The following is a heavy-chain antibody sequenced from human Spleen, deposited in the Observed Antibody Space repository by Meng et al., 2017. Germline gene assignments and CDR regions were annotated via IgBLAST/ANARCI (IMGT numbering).Heavy chain of an antibody. Sequence: QVQLVHSGAEMKKPGSSVKVSGKASGGTFSRHTITWVRQAPGRGLEWMGGFIPIFGTANYAQKFQDRVTITADESTSTAYMELSSLRSEDTAVYYCARGPQMATIGSLDYWGQGTLVTVSS. J-gene: IGHJ4*02. CDR2: FIPIFGTA. CDR3: ARGPQMATIGSLDY. D-gene: IGHD5-24*01. CDR1: GGTFSRHT. V-gene: IGHV1-69*01.